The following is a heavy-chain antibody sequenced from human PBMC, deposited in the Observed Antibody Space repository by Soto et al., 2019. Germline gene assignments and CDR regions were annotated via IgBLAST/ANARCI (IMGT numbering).Heavy chain of an antibody. D-gene: IGHD3-10*01. J-gene: IGHJ5*02. CDR1: EFIFSASW. CDR3: ASDLVLGWGSLGP. CDR2: IRGDGADS. V-gene: IGHV3-74*01. Sequence: EVQLVESGGGLVQPGGSRRLACAASEFIFSASWMHWVRQAPGKGLVWVARIRGDGADSNYADSVKGRFTISRDNDKSTLYLQLNSLRAEDTAVYYCASDLVLGWGSLGPWGQGTLVTVSS.